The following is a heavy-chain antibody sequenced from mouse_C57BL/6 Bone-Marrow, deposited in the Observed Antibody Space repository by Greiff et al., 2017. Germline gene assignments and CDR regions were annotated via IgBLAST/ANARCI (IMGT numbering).Heavy chain of an antibody. V-gene: IGHV5-6*01. CDR1: GFTFSSYG. CDR3: ARRAMVTTPYYFDY. J-gene: IGHJ2*01. Sequence: EVQGVESGGDLVKPGGSLKLSCAASGFTFSSYGMSWVRQTPDKRLEWVATISSGGRYTYYPDSVKGRFTISRDNAKNTLYLQMSSLKSEDTAMYYCARRAMVTTPYYFDYWGQGTTLTVSS. D-gene: IGHD2-2*01. CDR2: ISSGGRYT.